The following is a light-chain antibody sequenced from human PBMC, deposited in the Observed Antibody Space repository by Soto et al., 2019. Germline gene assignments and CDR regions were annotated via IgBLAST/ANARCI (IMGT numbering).Light chain of an antibody. CDR2: GAS. CDR1: QSVSSNF. CDR3: QQYDSSPRT. V-gene: IGKV3-20*01. Sequence: ESVLTQSPGTLSLSAGERATLSFRASQSVSSNFLAWYQQKPGQAPRLLIYGASNRATGIPDRFSGSGSGADFTLTISRLEPEDFAVYYCQQYDSSPRTLGQGTKVDIK. J-gene: IGKJ1*01.